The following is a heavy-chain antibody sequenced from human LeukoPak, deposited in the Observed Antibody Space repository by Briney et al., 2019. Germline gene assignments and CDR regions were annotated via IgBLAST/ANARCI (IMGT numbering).Heavy chain of an antibody. CDR1: GLIFRNFG. J-gene: IGHJ5*02. CDR3: AKDNYGGVYAS. V-gene: IGHV3-23*01. CDR2: ISDVVAHT. Sequence: GGSLRLSCAASGLIFRNFGMSWIRQAPGKGLEWVSHISDVVAHTWYADSVKGRFIISRDNSNNRVFLQMNSLRPEDTALYYCAKDNYGGVYASWGQGTLVTVSS. D-gene: IGHD3-16*01.